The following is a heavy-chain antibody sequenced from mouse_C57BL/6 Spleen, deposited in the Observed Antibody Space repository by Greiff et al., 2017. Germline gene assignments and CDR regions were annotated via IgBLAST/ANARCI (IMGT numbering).Heavy chain of an antibody. CDR3: AYYYGSSPYYYAMDY. V-gene: IGHV14-2*01. CDR2: IDPEDGET. Sequence: QQQSGAELVKPGASVKLSCTASGFNIKDYYMHWVKQRTEQGLEWIGRIDPEDGETKYAPKFQGKATITADTSSNTAYRQLSSLTSEDTAVYYCAYYYGSSPYYYAMDYWGQGTSVTVSS. CDR1: GFNIKDYY. D-gene: IGHD1-1*01. J-gene: IGHJ4*01.